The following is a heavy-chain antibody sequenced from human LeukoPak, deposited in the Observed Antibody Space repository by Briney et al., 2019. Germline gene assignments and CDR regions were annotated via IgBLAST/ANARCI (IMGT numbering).Heavy chain of an antibody. J-gene: IGHJ4*02. CDR3: ARVGAFWGSITFDY. D-gene: IGHD7-27*01. Sequence: KPSETLSLTCAVYGGSFSGYYWSWIRQPPGKGLEWIGEINHSGSTNYNPSLKSRVTISVDTSKNQFSLKLSSVTAADTAVYYCARVGAFWGSITFDYWGQGTLVTVSS. V-gene: IGHV4-34*01. CDR1: GGSFSGYY. CDR2: INHSGST.